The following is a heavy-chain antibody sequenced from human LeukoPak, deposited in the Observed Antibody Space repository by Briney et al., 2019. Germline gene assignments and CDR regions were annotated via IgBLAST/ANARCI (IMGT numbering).Heavy chain of an antibody. Sequence: PGGSLRLSCAASGFTFSSYAMSWVRQAPGKGLEWVSAISGSGGSTYYADSVKGRFTISRDNSKNTLYLQMNSLRAEDTAVYYCAKDLDYYDSSGLSDYWGQGTLVTVSS. D-gene: IGHD3-22*01. CDR2: ISGSGGST. J-gene: IGHJ4*02. CDR1: GFTFSSYA. CDR3: AKDLDYYDSSGLSDY. V-gene: IGHV3-23*01.